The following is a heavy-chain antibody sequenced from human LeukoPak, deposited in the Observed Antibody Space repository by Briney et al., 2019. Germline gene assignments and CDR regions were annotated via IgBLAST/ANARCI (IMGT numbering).Heavy chain of an antibody. CDR3: AKSLLSRGCLVY. V-gene: IGHV4-4*09. D-gene: IGHD5/OR15-5a*01. Sequence: SETLSLTCTVSGGSLSSYYWSWIRPPPGRGLEWIGYIYTSGSTNYNPSLKSRVTISVDTSKNQFSLKLSSVTAADTAVYYCAKSLLSRGCLVYWGQGTLVTVSS. J-gene: IGHJ4*02. CDR1: GGSLSSYY. CDR2: IYTSGST.